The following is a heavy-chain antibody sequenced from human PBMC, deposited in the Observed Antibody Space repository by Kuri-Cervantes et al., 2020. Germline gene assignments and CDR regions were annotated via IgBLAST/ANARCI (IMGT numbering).Heavy chain of an antibody. V-gene: IGHV4-39*01. D-gene: IGHD3-22*01. CDR2: IYYSGST. J-gene: IGHJ2*01. Sequence: SETLSLTCTVSGGSISSSSYYWGWIRQPPGKGLEWIGSIYYSGSTYYNPSLKSRVTISVDTSKNQFSLKLSSVTAADTAVYYCARRGLGVITSYWYFDLWGRGTLVTVSS. CDR1: GGSISSSSYY. CDR3: ARRGLGVITSYWYFDL.